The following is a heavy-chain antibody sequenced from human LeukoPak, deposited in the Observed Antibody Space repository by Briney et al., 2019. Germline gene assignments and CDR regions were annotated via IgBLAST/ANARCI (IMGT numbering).Heavy chain of an antibody. D-gene: IGHD2/OR15-2a*01. V-gene: IGHV1-2*02. J-gene: IGHJ4*02. Sequence: ASVKVSCKSSGYTFTGYYMHWVRQAPGQGLEWMGWINPNSGVTDFAQKFQGRVTMTRDTSISTAYMELSRLTSDDTAVYYCARDFQTEAPDYWGQGTLVTVSS. CDR1: GYTFTGYY. CDR3: ARDFQTEAPDY. CDR2: INPNSGVT.